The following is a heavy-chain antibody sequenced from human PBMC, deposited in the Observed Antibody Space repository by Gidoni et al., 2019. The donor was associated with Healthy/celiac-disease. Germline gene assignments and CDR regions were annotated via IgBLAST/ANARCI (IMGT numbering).Heavy chain of an antibody. CDR1: GYPLNEIS. CDR2: FDPEDGET. CDR3: ATGGIGYCSGGSCSIGNCFDP. D-gene: IGHD2-15*01. V-gene: IGHV1-24*01. Sequence: QVPLVHTGAEVKKPGATVRVSCKVTGYPLNEISTHRVRQAPGRGREWVGGFDPEDGETIYAQNFQGRVTITEDTSTDAAYMELSSLRSEDTAVYYCATGGIGYCSGGSCSIGNCFDPWSQGTLVTVSS. J-gene: IGHJ5*02.